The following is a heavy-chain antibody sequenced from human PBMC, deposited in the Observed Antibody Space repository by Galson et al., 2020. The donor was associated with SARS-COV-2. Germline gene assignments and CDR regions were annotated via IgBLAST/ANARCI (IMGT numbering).Heavy chain of an antibody. CDR1: GGSISSYY. J-gene: IGHJ4*02. Sequence: SQTLSLTCTVSGGSISSYYWSWIRQPPGKGLEWIGYIYYSGSTNYNPSLKSRVTISVDTSKNQFSLKLSSVTAADTAVYYCARGVLPDYWGQGTLVTVSS. V-gene: IGHV4-59*01. CDR2: IYYSGST. CDR3: ARGVLPDY.